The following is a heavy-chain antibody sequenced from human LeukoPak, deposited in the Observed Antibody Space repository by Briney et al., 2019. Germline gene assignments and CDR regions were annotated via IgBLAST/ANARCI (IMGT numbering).Heavy chain of an antibody. D-gene: IGHD4-17*01. CDR2: IIPIFGTA. J-gene: IGHJ3*02. V-gene: IGHV1-69*05. Sequence: SVKVSCKASGGTFSSYAISWVRQAPGQGVEWMVRIIPIFGTANYAQKFQGRVTITTDESTSTAYMELSSLRSEDTAVYYCAGDNGDYVGAFDIWGQGTMVTVSS. CDR3: AGDNGDYVGAFDI. CDR1: GGTFSSYA.